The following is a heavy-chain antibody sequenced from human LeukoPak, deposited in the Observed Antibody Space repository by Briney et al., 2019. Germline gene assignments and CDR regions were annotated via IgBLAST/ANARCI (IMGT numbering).Heavy chain of an antibody. J-gene: IGHJ5*02. CDR3: AGAPAVVPAAPTNPGGNWFDP. CDR2: IYYSGST. CDR1: GGSIGSYY. V-gene: IGHV4-59*01. D-gene: IGHD2-2*01. Sequence: PSETLSLTCTVSGGSIGSYYWSWIRQPPGKGLEWIGYIYYSGSTNYNPSLKSRVTISVDTSKNQFSLKLSSVTAAATAVYYCAGAPAVVPAAPTNPGGNWFDPWGQGTLVTVSS.